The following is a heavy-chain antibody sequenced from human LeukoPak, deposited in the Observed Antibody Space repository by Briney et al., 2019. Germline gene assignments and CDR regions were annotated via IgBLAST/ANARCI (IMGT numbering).Heavy chain of an antibody. CDR1: GGSISSYY. CDR2: IYYSGST. CDR3: ARGGRDGYKKFDY. V-gene: IGHV4-59*01. D-gene: IGHD5-24*01. Sequence: SETLSLTCAVSGGSISSYYWSWIRQPPGKGLEWIGYIYYSGSTNYNPSLKSRVTISVDTSKNQFSLKLSSVTAADTAVYYCARGGRDGYKKFDYWGQGTLVTVSS. J-gene: IGHJ4*02.